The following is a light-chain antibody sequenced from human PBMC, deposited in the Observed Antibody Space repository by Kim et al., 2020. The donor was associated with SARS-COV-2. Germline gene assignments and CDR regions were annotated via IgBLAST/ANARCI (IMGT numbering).Light chain of an antibody. Sequence: IVMTQSPDTLSVSPGESATLSCRASQSVGTNLAWYQQRPGQTPRLILYGASTRATGVPARFSGTGSGTEFTLTISSLQPEDFALYYCDNYDYSPPWTFGRGTKLEI. V-gene: IGKV3-15*01. CDR2: GAS. CDR3: DNYDYSPPWT. J-gene: IGKJ1*01. CDR1: QSVGTN.